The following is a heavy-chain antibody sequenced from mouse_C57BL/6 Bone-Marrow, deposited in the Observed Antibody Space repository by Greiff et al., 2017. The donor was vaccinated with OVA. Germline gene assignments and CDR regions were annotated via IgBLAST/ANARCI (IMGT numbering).Heavy chain of an antibody. J-gene: IGHJ4*01. CDR2: IRLKSDNYAT. CDR3: TAYYNTMDY. V-gene: IGHV6-3*01. Sequence: EVKVEESGGGLVHPGGSMKLSCVASGFTFSNSWMNWVRQAPEKGLEWVAQIRLKSDNYATNYAESVKGRFTISRDVSKSSVYLQMNNLRAEDTGIYYCTAYYNTMDYWGQGTSVTVSS. CDR1: GFTFSNSW.